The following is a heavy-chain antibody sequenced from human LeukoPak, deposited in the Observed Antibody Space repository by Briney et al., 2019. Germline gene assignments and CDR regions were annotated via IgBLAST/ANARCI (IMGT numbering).Heavy chain of an antibody. J-gene: IGHJ6*02. V-gene: IGHV3-49*04. CDR1: GFTFGDHA. CDR3: TRGPTQLRLYYGMDV. D-gene: IGHD5-18*01. Sequence: GGSLRLSCTASGFTFGDHAMSWVRQAPGKGLEWVGFIRSKGYGGTTEYAASVKGRFTISRDDSKSIAYLQMNSLKTEDTAVYYCTRGPTQLRLYYGMDVWGQGTTVIVSS. CDR2: IRSKGYGGTT.